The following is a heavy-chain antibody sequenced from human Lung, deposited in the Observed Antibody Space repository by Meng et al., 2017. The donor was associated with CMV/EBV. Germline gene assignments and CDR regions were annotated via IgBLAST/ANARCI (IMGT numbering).Heavy chain of an antibody. CDR1: GGSISSGDYY. D-gene: IGHD4-11*01. V-gene: IGHV4-30-4*01. Sequence: VQLPESGPGLVKPSPTLSLTCTVSGGSISSGDYYWSWIRQPPGKGLEWIGYIYYSGSTYYNPSLKSRVTISVDTSKNQFSLKLSSVTAADTAVYYCARDRTTGRYFDYWGQGTLVTVSS. CDR2: IYYSGST. J-gene: IGHJ4*02. CDR3: ARDRTTGRYFDY.